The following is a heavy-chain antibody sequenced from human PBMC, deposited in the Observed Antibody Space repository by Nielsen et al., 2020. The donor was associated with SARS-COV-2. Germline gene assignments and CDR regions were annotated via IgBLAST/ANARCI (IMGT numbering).Heavy chain of an antibody. J-gene: IGHJ6*02. Sequence: GESLKISCAASGFTFKNYAMSWVRQAPGKGLEWVSAISGSGEKTYYTDAVKGRFTISRENAKNSLYLQMNSLRAGDTAVYYCARGVTMVRGVIRPYYYYGMDVWGQGTTVTVSS. CDR2: ISGSGEKT. CDR3: ARGVTMVRGVIRPYYYYGMDV. V-gene: IGHV3-23*01. D-gene: IGHD3-10*01. CDR1: GFTFKNYA.